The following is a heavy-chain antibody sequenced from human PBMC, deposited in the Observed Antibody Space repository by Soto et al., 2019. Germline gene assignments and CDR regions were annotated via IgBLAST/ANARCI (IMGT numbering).Heavy chain of an antibody. J-gene: IGHJ6*02. D-gene: IGHD3-9*01. CDR1: GFSLSTSGMC. V-gene: IGHV2-70*01. CDR3: ARIRSDYYILTGYYYYYYGMDV. CDR2: IDWDDDK. Sequence: SGPTLVNPTQTLTLTCTFSGFSLSTSGMCVSWIRQPPGKALEWLALIDWDDDKYYSTSLKTRLTISKDTSKNQVVLTMTNMDPVDTATYYCARIRSDYYILTGYYYYYYGMDVWGHGTTVTVSS.